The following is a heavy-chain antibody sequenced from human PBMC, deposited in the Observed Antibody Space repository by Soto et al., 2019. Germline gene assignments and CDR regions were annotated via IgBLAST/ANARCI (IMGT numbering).Heavy chain of an antibody. CDR3: ARAIVPTIGGMDV. Sequence: PSETLSLTCTVSGGSISSGDYYWSWIRQPPGKGLEYIGYIYYSGSSHYNPSLKSRVTISLDTSRNQFSLKLSSVTAADTAVYYCARAIVPTIGGMDVWGQATTVTVSS. V-gene: IGHV4-30-4*01. CDR1: GGSISSGDYY. CDR2: IYYSGSS. J-gene: IGHJ6*02. D-gene: IGHD5-12*01.